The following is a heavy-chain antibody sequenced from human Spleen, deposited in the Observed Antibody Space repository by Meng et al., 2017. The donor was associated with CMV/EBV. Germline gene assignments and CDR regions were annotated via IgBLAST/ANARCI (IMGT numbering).Heavy chain of an antibody. D-gene: IGHD6-6*01. V-gene: IGHV1-2*02. J-gene: IGHJ6*02. Sequence: ASVKVSCKASGYTFTNYGISWVRQAPGQGLEWMGWINPNSDDTNYTPKFQGRVTMTRDTSISTAYMELRSLRSDDTAVYYCARDERELPYEYSILMDVWGQGTTVTVSS. CDR2: INPNSDDT. CDR3: ARDERELPYEYSILMDV. CDR1: GYTFTNYG.